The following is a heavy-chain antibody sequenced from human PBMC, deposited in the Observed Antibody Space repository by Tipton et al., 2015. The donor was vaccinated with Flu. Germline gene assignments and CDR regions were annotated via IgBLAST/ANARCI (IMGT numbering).Heavy chain of an antibody. J-gene: IGHJ4*02. Sequence: SLRLSCAASGFPFNSYSMNWVRQAPGKGLEWVANIKQDGSEKYYVGSVKGRFTISRDNGKNSVYLQMSSLRAEDTAVYYCARAIAAADSYWGQGTLVTVSS. D-gene: IGHD6-13*01. CDR3: ARAIAAADSY. CDR1: GFPFNSYS. CDR2: IKQDGSEK. V-gene: IGHV3-7*03.